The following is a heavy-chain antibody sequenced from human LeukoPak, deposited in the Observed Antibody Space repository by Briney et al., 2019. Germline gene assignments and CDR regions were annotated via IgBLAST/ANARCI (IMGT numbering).Heavy chain of an antibody. CDR1: GGSISSYY. Sequence: SETLSLTCTVSGGSISSYYWSWIRQTPGKGLEWIGYIYYSGSTNYNPSLKSRVTISVDTSKNQFSLKLSSVTAADTAVYYCARDIGVSSLGAFDIWGQGTMVTVSS. CDR2: IYYSGST. V-gene: IGHV4-59*01. D-gene: IGHD3-10*01. CDR3: ARDIGVSSLGAFDI. J-gene: IGHJ3*02.